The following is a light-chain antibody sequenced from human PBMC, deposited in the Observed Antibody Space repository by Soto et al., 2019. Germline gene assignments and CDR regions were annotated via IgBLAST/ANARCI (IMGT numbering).Light chain of an antibody. CDR2: AAS. CDR3: QRYDGAPKT. V-gene: IGKV1-27*01. CDR1: RGINNN. Sequence: DFQMTQSPSSLSASVGDRVTITCRASRGINNNLAWYQQKPGKVPQLLIYAASTLQTGVPSRFSGSGYGADFTLTITSLQPDDVGTYYYQRYDGAPKTFGQGTKVEIK. J-gene: IGKJ1*01.